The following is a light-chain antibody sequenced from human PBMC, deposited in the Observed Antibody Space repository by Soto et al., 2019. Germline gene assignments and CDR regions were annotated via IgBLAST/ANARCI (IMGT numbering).Light chain of an antibody. V-gene: IGKV1-5*03. CDR3: QQYNSFPLT. J-gene: IGKJ4*01. CDR1: QSISSW. CDR2: KAS. Sequence: DIQMTQSPYTLSASVGDRVTITCRASQSISSWLAWYQQKPGKAPKLLIYKASSLESGVPSRFSGSGSGTEFTLTISSLQPDDFATYYCQQYNSFPLTFGGGTKVELK.